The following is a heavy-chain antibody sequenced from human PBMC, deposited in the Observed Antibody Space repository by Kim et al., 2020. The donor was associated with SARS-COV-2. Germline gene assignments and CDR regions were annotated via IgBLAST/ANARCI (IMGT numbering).Heavy chain of an antibody. J-gene: IGHJ3*02. CDR3: AKDIESGSIGGAFDI. V-gene: IGHV3-9*01. Sequence: DSVKGRFTISRDNAKNSLYLQMNSLRAEYTALYCCAKDIESGSIGGAFDIWGQGTMVTVAS. D-gene: IGHD6-25*01.